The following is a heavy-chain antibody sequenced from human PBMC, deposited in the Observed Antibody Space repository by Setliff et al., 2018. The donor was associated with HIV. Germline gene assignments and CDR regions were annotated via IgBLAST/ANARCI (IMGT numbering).Heavy chain of an antibody. D-gene: IGHD1-26*01. V-gene: IGHV4-39*01. CDR3: ARIVRWELVATSTFFYYYMDV. CDR2: IYYTGST. Sequence: SLTCTVSGGSITTSTFYWGWIRQPPGKGLEYIGNIYYTGSTHHNPSLESRVATSVDTSKNQFSLKLSSVTAADTAVYYCARIVRWELVATSTFFYYYMDVWGKGTTVTVSS. J-gene: IGHJ6*03. CDR1: GGSITTSTFY.